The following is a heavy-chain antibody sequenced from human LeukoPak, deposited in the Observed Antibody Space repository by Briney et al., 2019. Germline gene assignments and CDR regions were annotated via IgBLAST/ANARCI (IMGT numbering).Heavy chain of an antibody. CDR3: ARGSLRYFDY. CDR2: VNLNSGDT. J-gene: IGHJ4*02. V-gene: IGHV1-2*02. CDR1: GYTFTGDY. Sequence: ASVTVSCKASGYTFTGDYMHWVRQAPGQGLEWMGWVNLNSGDTNYAQKFQDRVTMTRDTSISTAFMEVSRLRFDDTALYYCARGSLRYFDYWGQGTLVTVSS. D-gene: IGHD3-10*01.